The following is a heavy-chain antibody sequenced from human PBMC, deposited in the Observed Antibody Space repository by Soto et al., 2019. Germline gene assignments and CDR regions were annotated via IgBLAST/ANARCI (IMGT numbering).Heavy chain of an antibody. CDR3: ARDQGILWFGESKFDY. CDR2: IIPILGIA. D-gene: IGHD3-10*01. Sequence: QVQLVQSGAEVKKPGSSVKVSCKASAGTFSSYTISWVRQAPGQGLEWMGRIIPILGIANYAQKFQGRVRITADKSTSTAYMELSSLRSEDTAVYYCARDQGILWFGESKFDYWGQGTLVTVSS. CDR1: AGTFSSYT. V-gene: IGHV1-69*08. J-gene: IGHJ4*02.